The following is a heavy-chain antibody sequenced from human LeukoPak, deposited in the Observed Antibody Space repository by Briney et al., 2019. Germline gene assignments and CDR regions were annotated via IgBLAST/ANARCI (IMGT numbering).Heavy chain of an antibody. D-gene: IGHD6-13*01. CDR3: ARAYSSRPFDY. CDR2: IYYSGST. CDR1: GGSISSYY. J-gene: IGHJ4*02. Sequence: PSETLSLTCTVSGGSISSYYWSWIRQPPGKGLEWIGYIYYSGSTYYNPSLKSRVTISVDTSKNQFSLKLSSVTAADTAVYYCARAYSSRPFDYWGQGTLVTVSS. V-gene: IGHV4-30-4*01.